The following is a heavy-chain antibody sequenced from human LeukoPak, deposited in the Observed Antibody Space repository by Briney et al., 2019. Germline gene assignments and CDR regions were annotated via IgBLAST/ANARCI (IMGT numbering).Heavy chain of an antibody. CDR3: ARDERWIQFNY. V-gene: IGHV3-23*01. D-gene: IGHD5-18*01. J-gene: IGHJ4*02. CDR1: GFTFSGSA. Sequence: GGSLRLSCAASGFTFSGSAMHWVRQAPGKGLEWVSGIVGSGVTTYYADSVKGRFTISRDNSKNTLYLHMKGLRVEDTAIYYCARDERWIQFNYWGQGTLVTVSS. CDR2: IVGSGVTT.